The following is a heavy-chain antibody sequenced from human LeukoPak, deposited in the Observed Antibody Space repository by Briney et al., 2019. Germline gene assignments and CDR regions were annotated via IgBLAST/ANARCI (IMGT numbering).Heavy chain of an antibody. D-gene: IGHD4-17*01. CDR3: ARDGGDYSGYYYYMDV. CDR2: IKQDGSEK. CDR1: GFSFSSYC. Sequence: GGSLRLFCEASGFSFSSYCMNWVRQAPGKGLEWVANIKQDGSEKYYVDSVKGRFTISRDNAKNSLYLQMNSLRVEDTAVYYCARDGGDYSGYYYYMDVWGKGTTVTVSS. J-gene: IGHJ6*03. V-gene: IGHV3-7*01.